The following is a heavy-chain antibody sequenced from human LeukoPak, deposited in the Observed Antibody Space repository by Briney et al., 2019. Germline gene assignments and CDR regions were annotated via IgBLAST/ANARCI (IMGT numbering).Heavy chain of an antibody. CDR3: ARDNGMDV. CDR1: GFTFSDYW. J-gene: IGHJ6*02. V-gene: IGHV3-7*01. CDR2: IKEDGSEK. Sequence: GGSLRLSCVASGFTFSDYWMSWVRQAPGKGLEWVANIKEDGSEKYYVDPVKGRFTISRDNAQNSLYLQMNSLRTEDTAVYYCARDNGMDVWGQGTTVIVSS.